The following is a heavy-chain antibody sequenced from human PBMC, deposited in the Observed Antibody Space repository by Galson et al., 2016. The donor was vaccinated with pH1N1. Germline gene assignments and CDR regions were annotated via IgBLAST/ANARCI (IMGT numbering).Heavy chain of an antibody. CDR1: GFSLSSFW. CDR2: INQDGSVK. CDR3: ARAIAQGDSY. D-gene: IGHD2-21*01. Sequence: SLRLSCAASGFSLSSFWMTWVCQAPGKGLEWVANINQDGSVKYYVDSVKDRFTISRDSAKNSLYLQMDSLRAEDTAIYYCARAIAQGDSYWGQGTLVTVSS. J-gene: IGHJ4*02. V-gene: IGHV3-7*01.